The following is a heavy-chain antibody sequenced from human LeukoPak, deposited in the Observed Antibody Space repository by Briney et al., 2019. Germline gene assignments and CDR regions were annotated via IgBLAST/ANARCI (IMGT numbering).Heavy chain of an antibody. V-gene: IGHV3-21*06. D-gene: IGHD3-9*01. J-gene: IGHJ4*02. Sequence: GGSLRLSCAASGFTFSTYNMNWVRQAPGKGLEWVSSITSGGTYTYYADSVKGRFTTSRDNAKNSLSLQLSSLRAEDTAVYYCARGHYDILTASYKWTPDYWGQGILVTVSP. CDR3: ARGHYDILTASYKWTPDY. CDR2: ITSGGTYT. CDR1: GFTFSTYN.